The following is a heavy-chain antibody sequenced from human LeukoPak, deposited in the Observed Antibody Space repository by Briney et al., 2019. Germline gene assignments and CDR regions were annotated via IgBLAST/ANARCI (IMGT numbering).Heavy chain of an antibody. CDR2: INTNTGNP. CDR3: ARGIGMGIVLMMHGNIDV. D-gene: IGHD2-8*01. CDR1: GYTSTTYA. Sequence: ASVKVSCKASGYTSTTYAINWVRQAPGQGLEWMGWINTNTGNPTYAQGFTGRFVFSLDTSVSTAYLQISSLKAEDTAVYYCARGIGMGIVLMMHGNIDVWGKGTTVTVSS. J-gene: IGHJ6*03. V-gene: IGHV7-4-1*02.